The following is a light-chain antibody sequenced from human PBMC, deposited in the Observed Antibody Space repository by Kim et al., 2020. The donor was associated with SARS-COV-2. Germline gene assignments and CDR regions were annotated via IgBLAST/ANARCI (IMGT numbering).Light chain of an antibody. V-gene: IGKV4-1*01. Sequence: RSTLNCNSSKTNVNNSSNKIYLAWYRQKPEQPPKVLICWASAREAGVPDRFSGSGSRTDFTLTISSLQGEDVAVYYCRKYYSSTPSFGQGTKLEI. J-gene: IGKJ2*03. CDR1: KTNVNNSSNKIY. CDR3: RKYYSSTPS. CDR2: WAS.